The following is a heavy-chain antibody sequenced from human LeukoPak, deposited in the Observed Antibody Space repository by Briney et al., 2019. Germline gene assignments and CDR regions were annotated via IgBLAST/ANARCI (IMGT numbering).Heavy chain of an antibody. CDR3: ASNLLSTTVTYGMDV. CDR1: GFTFSSYT. D-gene: IGHD4-17*01. CDR2: IYSGGST. Sequence: GGSLRLSCAASGFTFSSYTMNWVRQAPGKGLEWVSVIYSGGSTYYADSVKGRFTISRDNSKNTLYLQMNSLRAEDTAVYYCASNLLSTTVTYGMDVWGQGTTVTVSS. V-gene: IGHV3-66*01. J-gene: IGHJ6*02.